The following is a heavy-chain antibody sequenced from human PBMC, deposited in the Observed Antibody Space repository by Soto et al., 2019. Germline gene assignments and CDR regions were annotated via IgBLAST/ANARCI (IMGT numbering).Heavy chain of an antibody. V-gene: IGHV1-69*13. D-gene: IGHD5-12*01. CDR2: IIPIFGTS. Sequence: SVKVSCKASGGTFSSYAISCVRQAPGQGLEWMGGIIPIFGTSNYAQKFQDRVTITADESTSTAYMELSSLRSEDTAVYYCARVNIVATTYYFDYWVQGTLVTVSS. J-gene: IGHJ4*02. CDR3: ARVNIVATTYYFDY. CDR1: GGTFSSYA.